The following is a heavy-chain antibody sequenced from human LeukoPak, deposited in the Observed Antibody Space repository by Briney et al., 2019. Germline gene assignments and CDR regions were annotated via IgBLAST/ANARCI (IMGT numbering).Heavy chain of an antibody. CDR2: LNWNGGSA. CDR3: ARDPRLFDTSGSY. Sequence: GGSLRLSCAASGFTFEDYGMSWVRQPPGKGLEWVSGLNWNGGSAGYADSVKGRLTISRDNAKNSLYLQMNSLRAEDTALYYCARDPRLFDTSGSYWGQGILVTVSS. CDR1: GFTFEDYG. V-gene: IGHV3-20*04. D-gene: IGHD3-22*01. J-gene: IGHJ4*02.